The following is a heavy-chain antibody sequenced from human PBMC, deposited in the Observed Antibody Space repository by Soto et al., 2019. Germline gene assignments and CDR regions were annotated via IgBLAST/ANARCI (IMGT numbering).Heavy chain of an antibody. Sequence: QVQLVQSGAEVKKPGASVKVSCKASGYTFTGYYMHWVRQAPGQGLEWMGWINPNSGGTNYAQKFQGRVTMTRDTSISTAYMELSRLRSDDTAVYYCAREVGSYYGSGSYSPWGQGPLVTVSS. CDR1: GYTFTGYY. CDR2: INPNSGGT. J-gene: IGHJ5*02. V-gene: IGHV1-2*02. CDR3: AREVGSYYGSGSYSP. D-gene: IGHD3-10*01.